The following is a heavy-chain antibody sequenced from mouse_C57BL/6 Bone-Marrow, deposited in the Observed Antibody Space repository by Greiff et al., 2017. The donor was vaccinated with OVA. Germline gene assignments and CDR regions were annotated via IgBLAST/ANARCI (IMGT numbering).Heavy chain of an antibody. J-gene: IGHJ2*01. D-gene: IGHD2-2*01. V-gene: IGHV1-81*01. Sequence: VKLMESGAELARPGASVKLSCKASGYTFTSYGISWVKQRTGQGLEWIGEIYPRSGNTYYNEKFKGKATLTADKSSSTAYMELRSLTSEDSAVYFCARWEWLRQYYFDYWGQGTTLTVSS. CDR1: GYTFTSYG. CDR2: IYPRSGNT. CDR3: ARWEWLRQYYFDY.